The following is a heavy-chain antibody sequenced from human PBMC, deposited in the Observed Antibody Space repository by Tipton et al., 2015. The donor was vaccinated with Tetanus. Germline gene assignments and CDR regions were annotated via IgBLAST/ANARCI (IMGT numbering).Heavy chain of an antibody. V-gene: IGHV4-59*08. CDR2: IYYSGST. CDR3: ARSLRIQPTAILAPSILSSDPYYYYGMDV. J-gene: IGHJ6*02. CDR1: GGSMSSYY. Sequence: TLSLTCTVSGGSMSSYYWSWIRRPPGKGLEWIGYIYYSGSTNYNPSLKSRVTISVDTSKNQFSLRLSSVTAADTAVYYCARSLRIQPTAILAPSILSSDPYYYYGMDVWGQGTTVTVSS. D-gene: IGHD2-2*01.